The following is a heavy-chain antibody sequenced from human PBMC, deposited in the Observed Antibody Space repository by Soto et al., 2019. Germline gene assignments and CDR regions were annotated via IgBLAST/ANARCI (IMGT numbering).Heavy chain of an antibody. Sequence: ASVKVSCKASGGTFSSLGISWVRQAPGQGLEWMGGIIPVFGRPNYAQRFRGRLTITADESTNTSYMELIDLTSEDTAVYYCAREAGGYDFWGQGTQVTVSA. V-gene: IGHV1-69*13. D-gene: IGHD5-12*01. CDR2: IIPVFGRP. CDR1: GGTFSSLG. J-gene: IGHJ4*02. CDR3: AREAGGYDF.